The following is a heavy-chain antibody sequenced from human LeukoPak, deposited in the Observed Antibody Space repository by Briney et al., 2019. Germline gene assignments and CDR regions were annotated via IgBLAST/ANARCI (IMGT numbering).Heavy chain of an antibody. V-gene: IGHV1-69*01. CDR2: IIPIFGTA. D-gene: IGHD3-3*01. CDR3: ARDNRFLEWQEVYYFDY. CDR1: GGTFSSYA. J-gene: IGHJ4*02. Sequence: SVKVSCKASGGTFSSYAISWERQAPGQGLEWMGGIIPIFGTANYAQKFQGRVTITADESTSTAYMELSSLRSEDTAVYYCARDNRFLEWQEVYYFDYWGQGTLVTASS.